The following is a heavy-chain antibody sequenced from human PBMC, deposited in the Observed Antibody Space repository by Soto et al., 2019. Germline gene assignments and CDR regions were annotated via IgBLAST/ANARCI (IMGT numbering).Heavy chain of an antibody. CDR3: AKSQDIVLMGPPDAFDI. CDR2: ISYDGSNK. CDR1: GFTFSSYG. V-gene: IGHV3-30*18. Sequence: QVQLVESGGGVVQPGRSLRLSCAASGFTFSSYGMHWVRQAPGKGLEWVAVISYDGSNKYYADSVKGRFTISRDNSKNTLYLQMNSLRAEDTAVYYCAKSQDIVLMGPPDAFDIWDQGTMVTVSS. J-gene: IGHJ3*02. D-gene: IGHD2-8*01.